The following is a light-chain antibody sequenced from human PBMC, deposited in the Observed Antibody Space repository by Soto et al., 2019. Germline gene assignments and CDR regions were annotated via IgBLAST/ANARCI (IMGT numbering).Light chain of an antibody. CDR1: QGISSY. CDR3: QQLNSYPRLT. CDR2: AAS. Sequence: DIQLTQSPSFLSASVGDRVTITCRASQGISSYLAWYQQKPGKAPKFLIYAASTLRSGVPSRFSGSGSGTEFTLTISSLQPEDFATYYCQQLNSYPRLTFGGGTKVEMK. J-gene: IGKJ4*01. V-gene: IGKV1-9*01.